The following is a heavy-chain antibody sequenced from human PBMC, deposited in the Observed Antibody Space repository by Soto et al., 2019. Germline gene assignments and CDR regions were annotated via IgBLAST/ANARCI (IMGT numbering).Heavy chain of an antibody. J-gene: IGHJ5*02. Sequence: SETLSLTCAVYGGSFSGYYWSWIRQPPGKGLEWIGEINHSGSTNYNPSLKSRVTISVDTSKNQFSLKLSSVTAADTAVYYCARVVGVVVVVAATIGRNNWFDPWGQGTLVTVSS. CDR2: INHSGST. V-gene: IGHV4-34*01. CDR1: GGSFSGYY. CDR3: ARVVGVVVVVAATIGRNNWFDP. D-gene: IGHD2-15*01.